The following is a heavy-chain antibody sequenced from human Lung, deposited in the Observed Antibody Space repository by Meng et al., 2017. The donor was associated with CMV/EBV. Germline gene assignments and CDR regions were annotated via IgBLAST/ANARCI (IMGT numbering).Heavy chain of an antibody. J-gene: IGHJ3*02. Sequence: GEXXKISCVASGFSVGSFWMSWVRQAPGKGLEWVANIEQNDSEDYNVEYVRGRFTVSRDTAKNSVYLQMNSLRADDTGVYYCARRGGGGFHNGAFDIWGRGXMVTVSS. CDR3: ARRGGGGFHNGAFDI. V-gene: IGHV3-7*01. CDR1: GFSVGSFW. CDR2: IEQNDSED. D-gene: IGHD5-24*01.